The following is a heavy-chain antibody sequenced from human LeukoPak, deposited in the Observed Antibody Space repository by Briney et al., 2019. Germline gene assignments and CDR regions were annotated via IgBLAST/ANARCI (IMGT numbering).Heavy chain of an antibody. V-gene: IGHV3-23*01. CDR3: AKDRPNDYSSGWPLLDV. CDR2: ISGSGGST. CDR1: GFTFSTYW. D-gene: IGHD6-19*01. J-gene: IGHJ6*02. Sequence: GGSLRLSCAASGFTFSTYWMSWVRQAPGKGLEWVSAISGSGGSTYYADSVKGRFTISRDNSKNTLYLQMNSLRAEDTAVYYCAKDRPNDYSSGWPLLDVWGQGTTVTVSS.